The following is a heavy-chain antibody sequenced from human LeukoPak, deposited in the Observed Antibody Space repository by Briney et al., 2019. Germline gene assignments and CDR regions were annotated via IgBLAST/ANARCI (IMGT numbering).Heavy chain of an antibody. CDR2: IYYSGST. Sequence: SETLSLTCTVSGGSISSYYWSWIRQPPGKGLEWIGYIYYSGSTNYNPSLKSRVTISVDTSKNQFSLKLSSVTAADTAVYYCARAPDIVVVPAARYNWFDPWGQGTLVTVSS. D-gene: IGHD2-2*01. V-gene: IGHV4-59*08. CDR3: ARAPDIVVVPAARYNWFDP. J-gene: IGHJ5*02. CDR1: GGSISSYY.